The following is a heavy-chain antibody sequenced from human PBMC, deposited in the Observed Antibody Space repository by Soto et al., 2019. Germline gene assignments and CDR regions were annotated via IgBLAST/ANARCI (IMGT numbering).Heavy chain of an antibody. J-gene: IGHJ6*02. Sequence: GGSLRLSCAASGFTFSSYAMSWVRQAPGKGLEWVSAISGSGGSTYYADSVKGRFTISRDNSKNTLYLQMNSLRAEDTAVYYCAKDLTKVTSEYYDIHYYGMDVWGQGTTVTVSS. CDR3: AKDLTKVTSEYYDIHYYGMDV. CDR2: ISGSGGST. D-gene: IGHD3-9*01. V-gene: IGHV3-23*01. CDR1: GFTFSSYA.